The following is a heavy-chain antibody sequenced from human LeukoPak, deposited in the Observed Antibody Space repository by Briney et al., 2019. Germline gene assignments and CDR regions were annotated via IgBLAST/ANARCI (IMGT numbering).Heavy chain of an antibody. J-gene: IGHJ4*02. CDR2: IYTTGNT. Sequence: PSETLSLTCSVPGGSISSYYWSWIRQPAGKGRGWIGRIYTTGNTDYNPSLKSRVTMSVDTSKNQFSLNLSSVTAADTAVYYCARDARGWSGFDYWGQGTLVTVSS. V-gene: IGHV4-4*07. D-gene: IGHD3-3*01. CDR1: GGSISSYY. CDR3: ARDARGWSGFDY.